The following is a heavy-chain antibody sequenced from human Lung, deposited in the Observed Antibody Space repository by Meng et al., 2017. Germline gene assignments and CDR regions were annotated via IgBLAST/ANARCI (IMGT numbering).Heavy chain of an antibody. CDR1: GGSFSDYY. D-gene: IGHD4-11*01. CDR2: VNHSGST. CDR3: ARGPTTMAHDFDY. J-gene: IGHJ4*02. Sequence: QVQLHHWASGLLTPSESLSFSCLFSGGSFSDYYWSWIRQHPGKGLEWIGEVNHSGSTNYNPSLESRATISVDTSQNNLSLKLSSVTAADSAVYYCARGPTTMAHDFDYWGQGTLVTVSS. V-gene: IGHV4-34*01.